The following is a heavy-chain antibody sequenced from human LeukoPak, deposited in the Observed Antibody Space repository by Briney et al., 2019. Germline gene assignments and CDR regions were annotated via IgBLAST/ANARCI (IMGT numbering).Heavy chain of an antibody. D-gene: IGHD5-18*01. J-gene: IGHJ4*02. Sequence: PSGTLSLTCTVSGGSISSGGYYWSWIRQHPGKGLEWIGYIYYSGSTYYNPSLKSRVTISVDTSKNQFSLKLSSVTAADTAVYYCARENTAMVGTHFDYWGQGTLVTVSS. CDR3: ARENTAMVGTHFDY. CDR2: IYYSGST. CDR1: GGSISSGGYY. V-gene: IGHV4-31*03.